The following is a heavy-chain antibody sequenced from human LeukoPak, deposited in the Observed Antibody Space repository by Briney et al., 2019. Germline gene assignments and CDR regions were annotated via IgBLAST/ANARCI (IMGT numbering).Heavy chain of an antibody. CDR2: IWYDGTSE. CDR3: AKPYYDGSGSYYPFDY. V-gene: IGHV3-33*06. Sequence: GGSLSLSCAASGFTFSRYGMNWVRQAPGKGLEWVAVIWYDGTSEYYADSVKGRFTISRDNSKSTLYLQMNSLRDEDTAVYFCAKPYYDGSGSYYPFDYWGQGTLVTVSS. D-gene: IGHD3-10*01. J-gene: IGHJ4*02. CDR1: GFTFSRYG.